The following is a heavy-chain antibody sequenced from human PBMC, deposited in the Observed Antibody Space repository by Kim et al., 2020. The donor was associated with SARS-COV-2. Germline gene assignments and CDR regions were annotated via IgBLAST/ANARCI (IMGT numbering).Heavy chain of an antibody. D-gene: IGHD3-22*01. J-gene: IGHJ6*02. V-gene: IGHV3-49*04. Sequence: GGSLRLSCTASGFTFGDYAMSWVRQAPGKGLEWVGFIRSKAYGGTTEYAASVKGRFTISRDDSKSIAYLQMNSLKTEDTAVYYCTRPEYYYDSSGYYSRYYYYGMDVWGQGTTVTVSS. CDR3: TRPEYYYDSSGYYSRYYYYGMDV. CDR1: GFTFGDYA. CDR2: IRSKAYGGTT.